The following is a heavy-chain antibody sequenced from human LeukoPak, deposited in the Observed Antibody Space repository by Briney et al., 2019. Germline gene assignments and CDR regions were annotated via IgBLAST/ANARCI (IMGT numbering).Heavy chain of an antibody. Sequence: GASVKVSCKASGYTFTSYGISWVRQAPGQGLEWMGWISAYNGNTNYAQKLQGRVTMTTDTSTSTAYMELRSLRSDDTAVYYCAIPTGTDYYDSSGYYYYWGQGTLVTVSS. CDR3: AIPTGTDYYDSSGYYYY. CDR1: GYTFTSYG. V-gene: IGHV1-18*01. CDR2: ISAYNGNT. J-gene: IGHJ4*02. D-gene: IGHD3-22*01.